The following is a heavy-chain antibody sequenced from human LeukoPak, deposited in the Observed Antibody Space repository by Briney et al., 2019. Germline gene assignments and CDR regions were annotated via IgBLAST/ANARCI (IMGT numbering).Heavy chain of an antibody. D-gene: IGHD3-10*01. CDR1: GGSISSYY. CDR3: ASVLFSGGRIQDHGDPTFDY. Sequence: TSETLSLTCTVSGGSISSYYWSWIRQPPGKGLEWIGYVYFSGSTYSGSTNYNPSLESRVTISVDTSKNQFSLNLSAVTAADTAVYYCASVLFSGGRIQDHGDPTFDYWGQGILVTVSS. V-gene: IGHV4-59*01. J-gene: IGHJ4*02. CDR2: VYFSGSTYSGST.